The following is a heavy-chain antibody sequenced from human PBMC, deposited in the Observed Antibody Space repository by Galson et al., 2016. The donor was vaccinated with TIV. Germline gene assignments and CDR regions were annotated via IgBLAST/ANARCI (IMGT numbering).Heavy chain of an antibody. J-gene: IGHJ6*02. Sequence: SLRLSCAASGFTLGNFWMSWVRQAPGKGLEWVASIKQDGSEKYYVESVRGRFTISRDNAENSLFLQMNSLRAGDTAVYYCARDRVSSGDVWGQGTTVTVSS. D-gene: IGHD6-19*01. V-gene: IGHV3-7*01. CDR1: GFTLGNFW. CDR2: IKQDGSEK. CDR3: ARDRVSSGDV.